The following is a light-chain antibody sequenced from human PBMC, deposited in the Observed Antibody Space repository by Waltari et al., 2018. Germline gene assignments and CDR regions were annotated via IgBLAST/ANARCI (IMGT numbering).Light chain of an antibody. CDR2: KAS. CDR3: QQYNSYSWT. Sequence: DIQMTQSPSTLSASVGDRRTITCRASQRISSWLAWYQQKPGKAPKLLIYKASSLESGVPSRFSGSGSGTEFTLTISSLQPDDFATYYCQQYNSYSWTFGQGTKVEIK. V-gene: IGKV1-5*03. J-gene: IGKJ1*01. CDR1: QRISSW.